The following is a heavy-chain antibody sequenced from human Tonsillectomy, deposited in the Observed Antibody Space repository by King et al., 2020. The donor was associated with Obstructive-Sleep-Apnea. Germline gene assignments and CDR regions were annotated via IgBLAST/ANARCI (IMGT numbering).Heavy chain of an antibody. CDR1: NYSISSSYY. V-gene: IGHV4-38-2*02. J-gene: IGHJ4*02. CDR2: IYRSGRT. D-gene: IGHD3-22*01. Sequence: QLQESGPGLVKPSETLSLTCTVSNYSISSSYYWGWIRRSPGKGLEWIGGIYRSGRTSYNPPLKSSVPISVDTSQNQYSLKLSSVTAADTAVYYCARDNSGYYYFDYWGQGTEVTVSS. CDR3: ARDNSGYYYFDY.